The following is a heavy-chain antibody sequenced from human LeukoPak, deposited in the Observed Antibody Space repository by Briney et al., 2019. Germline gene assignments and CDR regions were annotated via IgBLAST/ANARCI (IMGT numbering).Heavy chain of an antibody. V-gene: IGHV1-2*02. CDR3: ARGLVATMILDY. CDR2: INPNSGGT. CDR1: GYTFTGYY. Sequence: VASVKVSCKASGYTFTGYYMHWVRQAPGQGLEWMGWINPNSGGTNYAQKLQGRVTMTRDTSISTAYMELSRLRSDDTAVYYCARGLVATMILDYWGQGTLVTVSS. D-gene: IGHD5-12*01. J-gene: IGHJ4*02.